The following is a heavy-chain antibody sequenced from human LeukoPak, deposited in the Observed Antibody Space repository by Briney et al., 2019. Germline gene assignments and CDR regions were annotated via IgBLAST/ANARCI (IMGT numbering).Heavy chain of an antibody. CDR1: GGSISSSNYY. CDR3: VRHCYASGSDPLCYFDY. Sequence: PSETLSLTCTVSGGSISSSNYYWGWIRQPPGKGLEWIGSMYYSGSTYYNPSLKSRVTISVDTSKNQFSLKVSSVTAADTAVYYCVRHCYASGSDPLCYFDYWGQGTLVTVSS. D-gene: IGHD3-10*01. V-gene: IGHV4-39*01. J-gene: IGHJ4*02. CDR2: MYYSGST.